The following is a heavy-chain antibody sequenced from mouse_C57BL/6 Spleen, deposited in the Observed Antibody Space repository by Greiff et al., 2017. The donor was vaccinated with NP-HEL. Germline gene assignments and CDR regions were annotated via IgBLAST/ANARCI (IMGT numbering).Heavy chain of an antibody. CDR2: ISGGGGNT. J-gene: IGHJ1*03. CDR1: GFTFSSYT. CDR3: ARHEGVEGYFDV. D-gene: IGHD1-3*01. Sequence: DVQLVESGGGLVKPGGSLKLSCAASGFTFSSYTMSWVRQTPEKRLEWVATISGGGGNTYYPDSVKGRFTISRDNAKNTLYLQMSSLRSEDTALYYCARHEGVEGYFDVWGTGTTVTVSS. V-gene: IGHV5-9*01.